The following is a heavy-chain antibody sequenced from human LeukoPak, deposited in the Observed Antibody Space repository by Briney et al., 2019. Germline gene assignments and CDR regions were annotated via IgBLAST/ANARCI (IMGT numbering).Heavy chain of an antibody. CDR3: ATAGTTKAPYYYGMDV. J-gene: IGHJ6*02. D-gene: IGHD1-7*01. Sequence: ASVKVSCKVSGYTLTELSMHWVRQAPGKGLEWMGGFDPEDGETIYAQKFQGRVTMTEDTSTGTAYMELSSLRSEDTAVYYCATAGTTKAPYYYGMDVWGQGTTVTVSS. CDR2: FDPEDGET. V-gene: IGHV1-24*01. CDR1: GYTLTELS.